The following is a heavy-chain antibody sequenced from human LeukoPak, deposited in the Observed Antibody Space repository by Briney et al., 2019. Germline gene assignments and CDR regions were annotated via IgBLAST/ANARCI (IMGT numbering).Heavy chain of an antibody. CDR1: GSSISSYY. D-gene: IGHD4-17*01. J-gene: IGHJ5*02. Sequence: SETLSLTCTVSGSSISSYYWSWIRQPAGKGLEWIGRIYTSGSTNYNPSLKSRVTMSVDTSKNQFSLKLSSVTAADTAVYYCARDYVGTTVTTRVLNNWFDPWGQGTLVTVSS. CDR2: IYTSGST. CDR3: ARDYVGTTVTTRVLNNWFDP. V-gene: IGHV4-4*07.